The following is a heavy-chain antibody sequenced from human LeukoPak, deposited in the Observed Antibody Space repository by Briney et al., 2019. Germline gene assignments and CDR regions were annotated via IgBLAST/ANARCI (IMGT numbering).Heavy chain of an antibody. V-gene: IGHV3-23*01. CDR1: GFTFSTSA. CDR2: ISGSGGST. CDR3: AKGSF. D-gene: IGHD3-10*01. Sequence: GGSLRLSCAASGFTFSTSAMSWVRQAPGKGLEWVSGISGSGGSTYYADSVKGRFTSSRDNSKNTLYLQMNNLRAEDTAAYYCAKGSFWGQGTLVTVSS. J-gene: IGHJ4*02.